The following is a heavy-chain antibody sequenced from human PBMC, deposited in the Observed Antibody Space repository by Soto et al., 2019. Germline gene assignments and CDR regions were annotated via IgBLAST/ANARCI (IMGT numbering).Heavy chain of an antibody. D-gene: IGHD3-3*01. CDR3: ARGRSVSNHDDIEY. CDR2: MSYDGSSK. Sequence: QVQLVESGGGVVQPGRSVRLSCAASGFTLSSYSMHWVRQAPGKGLDWVAAMSYDGSSKYFADSVKGRFTISRDNSKTSLSLQLHSLGAADSAVYYCARGRSVSNHDDIEYWGQGTLVTVSS. J-gene: IGHJ4*02. CDR1: GFTLSSYS. V-gene: IGHV3-30-3*01.